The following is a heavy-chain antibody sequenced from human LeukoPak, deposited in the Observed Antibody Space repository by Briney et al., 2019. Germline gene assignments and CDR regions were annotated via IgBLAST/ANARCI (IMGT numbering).Heavy chain of an antibody. CDR2: IYYSGST. Sequence: SETLSLTCTVSGGSISSYYWSWIRQPPGKGLEWIGYIYYSGSTNYNPSLKSRVTISVDTSKNQFSLKLSSVTAADTAVYYCARDRFGVMVRGDLYYGMDVWGQGTTVTVSS. V-gene: IGHV4-59*01. J-gene: IGHJ6*02. CDR3: ARDRFGVMVRGDLYYGMDV. D-gene: IGHD3-10*01. CDR1: GGSISSYY.